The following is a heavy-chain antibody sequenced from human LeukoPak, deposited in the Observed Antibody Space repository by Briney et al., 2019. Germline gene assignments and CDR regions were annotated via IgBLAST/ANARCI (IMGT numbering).Heavy chain of an antibody. J-gene: IGHJ4*02. CDR2: ISGSGGST. Sequence: PGGSLRLSCAASGFTFNIYAMSWVRQAPGKGLEWVSGISGSGGSTYYADSVKGRFTISRDTSKNTLYLQMNSLRAEDTAVYYCAKGDYFDCWGQGTLVTISS. V-gene: IGHV3-23*01. CDR3: AKGDYFDC. CDR1: GFTFNIYA.